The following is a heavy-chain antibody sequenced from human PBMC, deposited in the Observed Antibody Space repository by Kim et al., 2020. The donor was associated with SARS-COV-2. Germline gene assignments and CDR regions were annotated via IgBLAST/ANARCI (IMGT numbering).Heavy chain of an antibody. CDR2: IYHSGRT. Sequence: SETLSLTCAVSGGSISSSNWWSWVRQPPGKGLEGMGEIYHSGRTNYNPPSQSRVTTLSEKSKNQLSLKRMPFIAADTAADYCARTEGQQQLFEFYFD. V-gene: IGHV4-4*02. J-gene: IGHJ4*01. CDR1: GGSISSSNW. D-gene: IGHD6-13*01. CDR3: ARTEGQQQLFEFYFD.